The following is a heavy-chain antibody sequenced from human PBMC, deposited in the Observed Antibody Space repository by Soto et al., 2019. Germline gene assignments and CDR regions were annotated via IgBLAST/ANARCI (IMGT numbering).Heavy chain of an antibody. CDR2: INPSGGST. V-gene: IGHV1-46*03. D-gene: IGHD6-19*01. CDR1: GYTFTSYY. Sequence: ASVKVSCKASGYTFTSYYMHWVRQAPGQGLEWMGIINPSGGSTSYAQKFQGRVTMTRDTSTSTVYMELSSLRSEDTAVYYCARDYRGEAVAGFFDYWGQGTLVTVSS. CDR3: ARDYRGEAVAGFFDY. J-gene: IGHJ4*02.